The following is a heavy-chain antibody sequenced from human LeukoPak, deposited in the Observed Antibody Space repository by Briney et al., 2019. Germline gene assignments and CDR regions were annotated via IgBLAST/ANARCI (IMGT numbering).Heavy chain of an antibody. CDR1: GYTFTAYY. V-gene: IGHV1-2*02. CDR3: AREDHNLGQQLGGFGS. CDR2: INPNSGGT. D-gene: IGHD6-13*01. J-gene: IGHJ4*02. Sequence: ASVKVSCKASGYTFTAYYMHWVRQAPGQGLEWMGWINPNSGGTNYAQKFQGRVSMTRDTSISTAYMELTRLRSDDTAVYYCAREDHNLGQQLGGFGSWGQGTLVTVSS.